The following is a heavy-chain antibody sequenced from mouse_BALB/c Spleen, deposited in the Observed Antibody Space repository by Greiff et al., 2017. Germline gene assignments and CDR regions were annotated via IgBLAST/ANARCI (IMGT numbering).Heavy chain of an antibody. CDR2: INPYNDGT. D-gene: IGHD2-10*02. CDR3: VYGTHEAMDY. J-gene: IGHJ4*01. V-gene: IGHV1-14*01. Sequence: EVKLMESGPELVKPGASVKMSCKASGYTFTSYVMHWVKQKPGQGLEWIGYINPYNDGTKYNEKFKGKATLTSDKSSSTAYMELSSLTSEDSAVYYCVYGTHEAMDYWGQGTSVTVSS. CDR1: GYTFTSYV.